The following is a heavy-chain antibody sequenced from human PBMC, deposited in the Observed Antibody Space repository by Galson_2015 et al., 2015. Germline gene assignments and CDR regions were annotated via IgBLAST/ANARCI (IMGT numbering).Heavy chain of an antibody. J-gene: IGHJ6*03. CDR2: INAGNGNT. CDR3: AKSGRSTVLRAVTSCYFYYMDV. CDR1: GYTFSTYS. V-gene: IGHV1-3*01. D-gene: IGHD3-10*01. Sequence: SVKVSCKASGYTFSTYSMHWVRQAPGQWLEWMGWINAGNGNTKYSQKFQDRVTITRDTSASTAYMELSSLRSEDTAVYYCAKSGRSTVLRAVTSCYFYYMDVWGKATTVTASS.